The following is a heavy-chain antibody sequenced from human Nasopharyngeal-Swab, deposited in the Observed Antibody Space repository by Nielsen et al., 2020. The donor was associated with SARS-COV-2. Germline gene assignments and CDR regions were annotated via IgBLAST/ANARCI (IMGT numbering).Heavy chain of an antibody. V-gene: IGHV1-2*06. J-gene: IGHJ4*02. CDR2: INPNSGGT. CDR3: ARDTAAYYYGSGSYYIPPNY. D-gene: IGHD3-10*01. Sequence: WVRQAPGQGLEWMGRINPNSGGTNYAQKFQGRVTMTRDTSISTAYMELRSLRSDDTAVYYCARDTAAYYYGSGSYYIPPNYWGQGTLVTVSS.